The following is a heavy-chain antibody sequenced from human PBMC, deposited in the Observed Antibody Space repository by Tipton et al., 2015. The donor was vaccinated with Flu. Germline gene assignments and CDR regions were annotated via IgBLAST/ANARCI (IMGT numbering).Heavy chain of an antibody. CDR1: GFTFSAYW. CDR2: INSDGTTT. CDR3: ARVEGHWELLVD. J-gene: IGHJ4*02. D-gene: IGHD1-26*01. V-gene: IGHV3-74*01. Sequence: SLRLSCAASGFTFSAYWMHWVRQAPGKGLEWVSRINSDGTTTNHADSVKGRFTISRDNAKNTLYLQMNYLRADDTAVYYCARVEGHWELLVDWGQGTLVSVSS.